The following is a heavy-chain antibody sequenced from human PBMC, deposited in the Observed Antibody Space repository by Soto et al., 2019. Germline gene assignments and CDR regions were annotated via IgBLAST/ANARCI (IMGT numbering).Heavy chain of an antibody. J-gene: IGHJ4*02. CDR3: AGDRSSGYYYKFDY. CDR2: IIPIFGTA. CDR1: GGTFSSYA. V-gene: IGHV1-69*06. Sequence: PSVKVSCKASGGTFSSYAISWVRQAPGQGLEWMGGIIPIFGTANYAQKFQGRVTITADKSTSTAYMELSSLRSEDTAVYYCAGDRSSGYYYKFDYWGQGILVTVSS. D-gene: IGHD3-22*01.